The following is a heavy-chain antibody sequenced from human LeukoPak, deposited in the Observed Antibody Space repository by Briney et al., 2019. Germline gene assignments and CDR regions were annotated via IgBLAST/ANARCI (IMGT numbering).Heavy chain of an antibody. CDR3: ASTIWEPENRRWFDP. D-gene: IGHD1-26*01. CDR1: GYTFTSYG. V-gene: IGHV1-18*01. CDR2: ISAYNGNT. J-gene: IGHJ5*02. Sequence: ASVKVSCKASGYTFTSYGISWVRQAPGQGLEWMGWISAYNGNTNYAQKLQGRVTMTTDTSTSTAYMELRSLRSDDTAVYYCASTIWEPENRRWFDPWGQGTLVTVSS.